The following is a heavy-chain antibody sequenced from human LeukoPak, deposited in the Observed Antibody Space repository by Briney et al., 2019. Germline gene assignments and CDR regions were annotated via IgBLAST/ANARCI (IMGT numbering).Heavy chain of an antibody. V-gene: IGHV3-33*01. J-gene: IGHJ2*01. Sequence: GGSLRLSCAASGFTFRNFGMHWVRQAPGEGLEWVAIIWYDGSIKYFTDSVKGRFTISRDNSKSTLYLQMNSLRSEDTAVYYCARDRSTRYFDLWGRGTLVTVSS. D-gene: IGHD2-2*01. CDR1: GFTFRNFG. CDR2: IWYDGSIK. CDR3: ARDRSTRYFDL.